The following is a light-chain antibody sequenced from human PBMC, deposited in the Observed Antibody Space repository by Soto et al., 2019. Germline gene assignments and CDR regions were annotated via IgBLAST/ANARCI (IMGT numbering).Light chain of an antibody. CDR1: QDIKSY. CDR2: PAS. J-gene: IGKJ5*01. V-gene: IGKV1-9*01. CDR3: QQVNVYPIT. Sequence: DIRLAQSPSFLSASVGDRVTIACRASQDIKSYLAWYQQKPGKAPKLLIYPASTLQSGVPSRFSGSGSGTEFTLTISSLQPEDFATYHCQQVNVYPITFGQGTRLEIK.